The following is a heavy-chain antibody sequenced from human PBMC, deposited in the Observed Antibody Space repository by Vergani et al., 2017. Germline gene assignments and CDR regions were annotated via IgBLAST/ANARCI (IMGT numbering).Heavy chain of an antibody. J-gene: IGHJ4*02. D-gene: IGHD2-2*01. CDR3: ARGPRARYCSSTSCYFEDY. CDR2: IDPSDSYT. Sequence: EVQLVQSGAEVKKPGESLRISCKGSGYSFTSYWISWVRQMPGKGLEWMGRIDPSDSYTNYSPSFQGHVTISADKSISTAYLQWSSLKASDTAMYYCARGPRARYCSSTSCYFEDYWGQGTLVTVSS. CDR1: GYSFTSYW. V-gene: IGHV5-10-1*01.